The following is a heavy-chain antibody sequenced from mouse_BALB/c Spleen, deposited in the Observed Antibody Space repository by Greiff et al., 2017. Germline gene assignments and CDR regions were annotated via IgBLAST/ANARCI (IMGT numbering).Heavy chain of an antibody. D-gene: IGHD2-2*01. J-gene: IGHJ3*01. CDR3: ARDRGYDEAWFAY. CDR2: ISDGGSYT. V-gene: IGHV5-4*02. Sequence: EVKLVESGGGLVKPGGSLKLSCAASGFTFSDYYMYWVRQTPEKRLEWVATISDGGSYTYYPDSVKGRFTISRDNAKNNLYLQMSSLKSEDTAMYYCARDRGYDEAWFAYWGQGTLVTVSA. CDR1: GFTFSDYY.